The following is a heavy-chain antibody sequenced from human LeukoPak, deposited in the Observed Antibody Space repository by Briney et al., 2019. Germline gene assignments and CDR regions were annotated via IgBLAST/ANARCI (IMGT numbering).Heavy chain of an antibody. CDR1: GGSISSNSHY. CDR2: IYYSGYT. J-gene: IGHJ6*02. Sequence: SETLSLTCTVSGGSISSNSHYWGWVRQSPGRGLQWIGSIYYSGYTYDNPSLKSRVTISVDTTENHFSLKLSSVTAADTAIYYCASLSCTSSSCTHSGFYHNGLDVWGQGTTVTVS. CDR3: ASLSCTSSSCTHSGFYHNGLDV. V-gene: IGHV4-39*02. D-gene: IGHD2-2*01.